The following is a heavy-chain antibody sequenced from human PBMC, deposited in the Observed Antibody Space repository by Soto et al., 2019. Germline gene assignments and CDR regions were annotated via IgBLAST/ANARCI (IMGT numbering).Heavy chain of an antibody. CDR2: IIPILGIA. J-gene: IGHJ6*02. CDR1: GGTIRSYT. CDR3: TRTSAAGKNYYGMDV. Sequence: SVKASCKASGGTIRSYTISWVRQAPEQGLEWMGRIIPILGIANYAQKFRGRVTITADKSTSTAYLQWSSLKASDTAMYYCTRTSAAGKNYYGMDVWGQGTTVTVSS. D-gene: IGHD6-13*01. V-gene: IGHV1-69*02.